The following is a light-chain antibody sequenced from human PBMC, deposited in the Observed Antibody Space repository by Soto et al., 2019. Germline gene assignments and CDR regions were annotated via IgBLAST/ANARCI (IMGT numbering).Light chain of an antibody. J-gene: IGKJ4*01. CDR2: DAS. CDR3: QQYDTRLT. Sequence: DIQMTQSPSSLSASVGDRVTITCQASQDISNYLNWYQQKPGKAPKLLIYDASNLETGVPSRFSRSGSGTDFTFTISSLQPEDIATYYCQQYDTRLTFGGGTKVEIK. CDR1: QDISNY. V-gene: IGKV1-33*01.